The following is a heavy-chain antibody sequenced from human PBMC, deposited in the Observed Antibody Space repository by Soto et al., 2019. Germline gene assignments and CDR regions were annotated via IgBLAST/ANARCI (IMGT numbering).Heavy chain of an antibody. CDR3: ARELGAAAGTFGY. V-gene: IGHV1-2*04. Sequence: GASVKVSCKASGYTFTGYYMHWVRQAPGRGLEWMGWINPNSGGTNYAQKFQGWVTMTRDTSISTAYMELSRLRSDDTAVYYCARELGAAAGTFGYWGQGTLVTVSS. CDR2: INPNSGGT. J-gene: IGHJ4*02. D-gene: IGHD6-13*01. CDR1: GYTFTGYY.